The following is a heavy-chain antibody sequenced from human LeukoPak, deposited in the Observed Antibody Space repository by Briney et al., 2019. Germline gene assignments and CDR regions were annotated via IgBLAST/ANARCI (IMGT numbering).Heavy chain of an antibody. CDR3: ARIAAAYDAFDI. Sequence: GGSLRLSCAASGFTFSDYYMSWIRQAPGKGLEWVSYISNSGSTIYYPDSVKGRFTISRDNARNSLYLQMNSLRAEDTAVYYCARIAAAYDAFDIWGQGTMVTVSS. D-gene: IGHD6-13*01. V-gene: IGHV3-11*01. CDR2: ISNSGSTI. CDR1: GFTFSDYY. J-gene: IGHJ3*02.